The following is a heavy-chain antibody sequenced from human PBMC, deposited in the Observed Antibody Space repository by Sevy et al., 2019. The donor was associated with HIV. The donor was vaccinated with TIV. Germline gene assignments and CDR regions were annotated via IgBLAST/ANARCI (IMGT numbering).Heavy chain of an antibody. V-gene: IGHV3-48*03. CDR1: GFIFNSYE. Sequence: GGSLRLSCAASGFIFNSYEMSWVRQAPGKGLEWISYIGSSGSNVYHADSVKGRFTISRDNAQNSLYLQMNSLRVEDTAVYYCNRITLQGEDAFDLWGQGTMVTVSS. CDR3: NRITLQGEDAFDL. D-gene: IGHD3-10*01. CDR2: IGSSGSNV. J-gene: IGHJ3*01.